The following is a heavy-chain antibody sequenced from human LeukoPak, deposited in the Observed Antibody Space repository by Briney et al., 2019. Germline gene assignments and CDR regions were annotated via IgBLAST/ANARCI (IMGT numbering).Heavy chain of an antibody. J-gene: IGHJ6*04. CDR2: IKSKTDGGTT. CDR1: GFTFSNAW. Sequence: GGSLRLSCAASGFTFSNAWMSWVRQAPGKGLEWVGRIKSKTDGGTTDYAAPVKGRFTISRDDSKNTLYLQMNSLKTEDTAVYYCTTGFEKYSPTAMDVWGKGTTVTVSP. D-gene: IGHD2-21*01. V-gene: IGHV3-15*01. CDR3: TTGFEKYSPTAMDV.